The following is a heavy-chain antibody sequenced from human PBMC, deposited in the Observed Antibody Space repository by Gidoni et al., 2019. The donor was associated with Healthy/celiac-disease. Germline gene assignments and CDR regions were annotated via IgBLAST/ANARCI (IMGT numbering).Heavy chain of an antibody. V-gene: IGHV1-46*02. Sequence: QVQLVQSGAEVKKPGASVKVSWKASGYTFNSYYMHWVRQAPGQGLEWMGIINPSGGSTSYAQKFQGRVTMTRDTSTSTVYMELSSLRSEDTAVYYCARSITMVRGVIITPLGWWGQGTTVTVSS. CDR2: INPSGGST. CDR1: GYTFNSYY. J-gene: IGHJ6*02. CDR3: ARSITMVRGVIITPLGW. D-gene: IGHD3-10*01.